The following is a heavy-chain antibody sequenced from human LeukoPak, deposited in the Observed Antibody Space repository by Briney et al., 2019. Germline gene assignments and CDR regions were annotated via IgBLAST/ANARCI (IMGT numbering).Heavy chain of an antibody. CDR1: GFTFSSYA. J-gene: IGHJ4*02. Sequence: GGSLRLSCAASGFTFSSYAMSWVRQAPGKGLEWVANIKEDGSEEYYVDSVKGRFTISRDNAENSLFLQMNSLRAEDTAVYFCARDPSGAGENPFDYWGQGTLVTVSS. CDR3: ARDPSGAGENPFDY. V-gene: IGHV3-7*01. CDR2: IKEDGSEE. D-gene: IGHD6-19*01.